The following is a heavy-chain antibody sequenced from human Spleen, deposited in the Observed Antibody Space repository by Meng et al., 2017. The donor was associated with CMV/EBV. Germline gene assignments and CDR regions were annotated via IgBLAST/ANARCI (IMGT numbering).Heavy chain of an antibody. CDR3: ARDLIWGLSGSYPDISWFDP. CDR1: GFTFSSYW. CDR2: INSDGSST. J-gene: IGHJ5*02. V-gene: IGHV3-74*01. D-gene: IGHD1-26*01. Sequence: GESLKISCAASGFTFSSYWMHWVRQAPGEGLVWVSRINSDGSSTSYADSVKGRFTISRDNAKNTLYLQMNSLRAEDTAVYYCARDLIWGLSGSYPDISWFDPWGQGTLVTVSS.